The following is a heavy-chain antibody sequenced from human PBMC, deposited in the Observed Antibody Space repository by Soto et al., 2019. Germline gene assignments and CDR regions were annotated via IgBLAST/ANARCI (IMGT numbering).Heavy chain of an antibody. Sequence: QVQLVESGGGVVQPGRSLRLSCAASGFTFSNNGMHWVRQAPGKGLEWVAVIAYDGSNEYYADSVRGRFTISRDSSNNTLFLQMNSLRAEDTAVYYCARDRGSYYYYGMDVWGQGTTVTVSS. CDR1: GFTFSNNG. J-gene: IGHJ6*02. CDR3: ARDRGSYYYYGMDV. V-gene: IGHV3-30-3*01. CDR2: IAYDGSNE. D-gene: IGHD3-10*01.